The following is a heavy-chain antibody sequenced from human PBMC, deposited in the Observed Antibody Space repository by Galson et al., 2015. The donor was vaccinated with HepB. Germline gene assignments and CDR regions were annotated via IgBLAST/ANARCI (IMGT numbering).Heavy chain of an antibody. CDR2: ISYDGSNK. J-gene: IGHJ4*02. Sequence: SLRLSCAASGFTFSSYAMHWVRQAPGKGLEWVAVISYDGSNKYYADSVKGRFTISRDNSKNTLYLQMNSLRAEDTAVYYCAREEGGSYGEGYWGQGTLVTVSS. CDR1: GFTFSSYA. CDR3: AREEGGSYGEGY. V-gene: IGHV3-30-3*01. D-gene: IGHD1-26*01.